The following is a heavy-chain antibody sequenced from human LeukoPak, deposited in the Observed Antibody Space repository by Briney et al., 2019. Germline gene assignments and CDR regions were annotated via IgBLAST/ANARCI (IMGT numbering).Heavy chain of an antibody. D-gene: IGHD3-3*01. CDR1: GFTFSSYG. CDR3: AKDDARFPPYGMDV. Sequence: GRSLRLSRAASGFTFSSYGMHWVRQAPGKGLEWVAVISYDGSNKYYADSVKGRFTISRDNSKNTLYLQMNSLRAEDTAVYYCAKDDARFPPYGMDVWGQGTTVTVSS. V-gene: IGHV3-30*18. CDR2: ISYDGSNK. J-gene: IGHJ6*02.